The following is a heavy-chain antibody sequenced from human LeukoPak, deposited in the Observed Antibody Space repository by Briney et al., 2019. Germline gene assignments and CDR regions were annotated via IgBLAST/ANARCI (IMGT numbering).Heavy chain of an antibody. CDR2: IYYSGST. CDR1: GGSISSYY. Sequence: SSETLPLTCTVSGGSISSYYWSWIRQPPGKGLEWIGYIYYSGSTNYNPSLKSRVTISVDTSKNQFSLKLSSVTAADTAVYYCASVRFLEWPHHAFDIWGQGTMVTVSS. V-gene: IGHV4-59*08. J-gene: IGHJ3*02. CDR3: ASVRFLEWPHHAFDI. D-gene: IGHD3-3*01.